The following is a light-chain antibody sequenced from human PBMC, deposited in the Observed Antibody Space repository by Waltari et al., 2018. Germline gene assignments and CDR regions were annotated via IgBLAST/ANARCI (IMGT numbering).Light chain of an antibody. Sequence: EIVMTQSPATLSVPPGERATLSCRASQSVSSNLAWYQQKPGQAPRLLVYGAFTRPTGIPARFSGAGSGTEFTLTISSMQSEDFAVYYCQQYNNWPRTFGQGTRVEV. CDR2: GAF. CDR1: QSVSSN. CDR3: QQYNNWPRT. J-gene: IGKJ1*01. V-gene: IGKV3-15*01.